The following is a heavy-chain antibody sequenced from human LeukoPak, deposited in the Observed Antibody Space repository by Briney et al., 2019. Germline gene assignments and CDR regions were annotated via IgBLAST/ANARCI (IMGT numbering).Heavy chain of an antibody. CDR2: IYSGGST. CDR1: GFTVSTNY. Sequence: PGGSLRLSRAASGFTVSTNYMSWVRQAPGKGLEWVSVIYSGGSTYYADSVKGRFTISRDDSKNTLYLRMNSLRAEDTAVYYCARQVAAAGIDYWGQGTLVTVFS. D-gene: IGHD6-13*01. CDR3: ARQVAAAGIDY. J-gene: IGHJ4*02. V-gene: IGHV3-53*01.